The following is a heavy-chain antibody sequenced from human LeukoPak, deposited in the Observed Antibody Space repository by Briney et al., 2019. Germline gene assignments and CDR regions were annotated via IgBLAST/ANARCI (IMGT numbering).Heavy chain of an antibody. Sequence: ASVKVSCKASGYTFTGYYIHWLRLAPGQGLEWMGWLNPNSGGTNYAQKFQGRVTMTRDTSISTAYMELSRLRSDDTAVYYCARDTEMATINDYWGQGTLVTVSS. J-gene: IGHJ4*02. CDR3: ARDTEMATINDY. CDR2: LNPNSGGT. CDR1: GYTFTGYY. D-gene: IGHD5-24*01. V-gene: IGHV1-2*02.